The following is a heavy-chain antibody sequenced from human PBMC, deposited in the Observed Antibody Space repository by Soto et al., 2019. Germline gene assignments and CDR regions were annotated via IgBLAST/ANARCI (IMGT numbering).Heavy chain of an antibody. CDR1: GGSISSYY. CDR2: IYYSVST. V-gene: IGHV4-59*08. Sequence: SETLSLTCSVSGGSISSYYLSCIRQPPEKGLERISYIYYSVSTNYNPSLKSRVTISVDTSKNQFALKLSSVTAADTAVYYCARHSPPMYDILTGTTLDPYYGMDVWGQGTTVTVSS. J-gene: IGHJ6*02. CDR3: ARHSPPMYDILTGTTLDPYYGMDV. D-gene: IGHD3-9*01.